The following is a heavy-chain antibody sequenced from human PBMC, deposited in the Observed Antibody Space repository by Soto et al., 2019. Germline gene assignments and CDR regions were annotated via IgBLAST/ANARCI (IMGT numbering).Heavy chain of an antibody. V-gene: IGHV2-5*02. Sequence: HITLKESGPTLVKPTQTLTLTYTFSGFSLTTSGVGVGWIRQSPGKALEWLALIYWDDDKRYSPSLKSRLTITKDTSKNQVVLTMTNMDPVDTATYYCARHYCGSSISCYSPDYWGQGTLVTVSS. D-gene: IGHD2-2*01. CDR2: IYWDDDK. CDR3: ARHYCGSSISCYSPDY. CDR1: GFSLTTSGVG. J-gene: IGHJ4*02.